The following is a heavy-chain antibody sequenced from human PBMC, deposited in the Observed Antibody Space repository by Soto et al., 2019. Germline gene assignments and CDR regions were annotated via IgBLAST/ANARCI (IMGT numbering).Heavy chain of an antibody. Sequence: GGSLRLSCAASGFTFSSYSMNWVRQAPGKGLEWVSYISSSSSTIYYADSVKGRFTISRDNAKNSLYLQMNSLRDEDTAVYYCARERARVLRFGAGSGMAGWGKGTTVTVS. CDR2: ISSSSSTI. CDR1: GFTFSSYS. J-gene: IGHJ6*04. V-gene: IGHV3-48*02. CDR3: ARERARVLRFGAGSGMAG. D-gene: IGHD3-3*01.